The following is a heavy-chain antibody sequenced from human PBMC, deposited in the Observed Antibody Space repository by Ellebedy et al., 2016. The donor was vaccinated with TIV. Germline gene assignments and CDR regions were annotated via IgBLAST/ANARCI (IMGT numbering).Heavy chain of an antibody. CDR3: ARRPPSTVTTTFDP. V-gene: IGHV5-10-1*01. D-gene: IGHD4-17*01. CDR1: GYTFTNNW. CDR2: IDPSDSYT. Sequence: GESLKISCKASGYTFTNNWIHWVRQMPGKGLEWMGRIDPSDSYTQYSPSFQGHVTISADKSISTAYLQWNNLKASDTAMYYCARRPPSTVTTTFDPWGQGTQVTVS. J-gene: IGHJ5*02.